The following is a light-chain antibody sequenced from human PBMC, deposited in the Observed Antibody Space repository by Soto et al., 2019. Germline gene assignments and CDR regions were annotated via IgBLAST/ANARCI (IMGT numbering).Light chain of an antibody. V-gene: IGKV3-20*01. CDR1: ESVTSSC. Sequence: EIVLTRSPDTLSLSPGERATLSCTASESVTSSCLAWYQRKPGQAPRLLIHTTSTRATDIPDRFSGSGSGTDFTLTISRLEPEDFAVYYCQQCGGSPLFSFGPGTRVDI. CDR3: QQCGGSPLFS. J-gene: IGKJ3*01. CDR2: TTS.